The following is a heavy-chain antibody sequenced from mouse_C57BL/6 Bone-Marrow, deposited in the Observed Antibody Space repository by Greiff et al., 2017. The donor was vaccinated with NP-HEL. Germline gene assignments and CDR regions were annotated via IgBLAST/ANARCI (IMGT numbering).Heavy chain of an antibody. J-gene: IGHJ3*01. V-gene: IGHV5-17*01. CDR3: ASITTVVAEAY. CDR2: ISSGSSTI. Sequence: EVKLMESGGGLVKPGGSLKLSCAASGFTFSDYGMHWVRQAPEKGLEWVAYISSGSSTIYYADTVKGRFTISRDNAKNTLFLQMTSLRSEDTAMYYCASITTVVAEAYWGQGTLVTVSA. D-gene: IGHD1-1*01. CDR1: GFTFSDYG.